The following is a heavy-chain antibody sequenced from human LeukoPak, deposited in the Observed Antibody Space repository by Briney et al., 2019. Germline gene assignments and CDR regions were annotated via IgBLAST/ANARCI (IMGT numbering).Heavy chain of an antibody. V-gene: IGHV4-59*08. CDR1: GGSISSYY. Sequence: SETLSLTCTVSGGSISSYYWSWIRQPPGKGLEWIGYIYYSGTTNYNPSLRGRVTISVDRSKNQFSLKLSSVTAADTAVCYCARTSSSRFLHFDYWGQGTLVTVSS. CDR2: IYYSGTT. J-gene: IGHJ4*02. CDR3: ARTSSSRFLHFDY. D-gene: IGHD6-13*01.